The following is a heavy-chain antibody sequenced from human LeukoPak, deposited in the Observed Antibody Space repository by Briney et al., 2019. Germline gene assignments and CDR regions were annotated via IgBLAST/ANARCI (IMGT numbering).Heavy chain of an antibody. J-gene: IGHJ4*02. D-gene: IGHD1-26*01. CDR2: ISSSGSTI. CDR3: ARYSGSYYRSDFDY. V-gene: IGHV3-11*01. CDR1: GFTFSDYY. Sequence: PGGSLRLSCAASGFTFSDYYMSWIRQAPGKGLEWVSYISSSGSTIYCADSVKGRFTISRDNAKNSLYLQMNSLRAGDTAVYYCARYSGSYYRSDFDYWGQGTLVTVSS.